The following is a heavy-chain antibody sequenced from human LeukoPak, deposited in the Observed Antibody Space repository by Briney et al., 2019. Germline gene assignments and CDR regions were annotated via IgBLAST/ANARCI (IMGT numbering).Heavy chain of an antibody. V-gene: IGHV4-59*01. CDR2: VDHTGST. Sequence: SGTLSLTCTVSGGSISSYYWSWIRQPPGKGLEWIGYVDHTGSTKFNPSLNGRVSISRDTSNNFFSLRLRSVTAADTAVYFCARGRVSSSTWYSTYYYFFYMDFWGKGTTVTVSS. CDR3: ARGRVSSSTWYSTYYYFFYMDF. J-gene: IGHJ6*03. CDR1: GGSISSYY. D-gene: IGHD4-11*01.